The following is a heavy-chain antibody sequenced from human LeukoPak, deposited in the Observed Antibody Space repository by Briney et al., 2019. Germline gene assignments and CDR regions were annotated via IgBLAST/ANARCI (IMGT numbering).Heavy chain of an antibody. V-gene: IGHV3-21*04. J-gene: IGHJ4*02. CDR1: GFTFSSYS. D-gene: IGHD1-26*01. CDR2: ISSRSSYI. Sequence: PGGSLRLSCAASGFTFSSYSMNWVRQAPGKGLEWVSSISSRSSYIYYADSVKGRFTISRDNAKNSLYLQMNSLRAEDTAVYYCARDRPYSGSHGGDYWGQGTLVTVSS. CDR3: ARDRPYSGSHGGDY.